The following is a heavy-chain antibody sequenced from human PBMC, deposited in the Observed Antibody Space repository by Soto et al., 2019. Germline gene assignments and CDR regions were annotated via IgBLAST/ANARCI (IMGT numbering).Heavy chain of an antibody. V-gene: IGHV3-33*01. CDR3: ARDLSRKTMEWPTPGYGMDV. CDR1: GFTFSSYG. Sequence: AGGSLRLSCAASGFTFSSYGMHWVRQAPGKGLECVAVIWYDGSNKYYADSVKGRFTISRDNSKNTLYLQMNSLRAEDTAVYYCARDLSRKTMEWPTPGYGMDVWGQGTTVTVSS. D-gene: IGHD3-3*01. J-gene: IGHJ6*02. CDR2: IWYDGSNK.